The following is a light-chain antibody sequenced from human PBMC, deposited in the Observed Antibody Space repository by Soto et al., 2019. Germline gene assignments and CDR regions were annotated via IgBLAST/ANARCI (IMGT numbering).Light chain of an antibody. J-gene: IGKJ3*01. Sequence: DLRMTQSPSSLSASVGDRVTITCRASQSISTNLNWYQVKPGKAPKLLIYAASSLESGVPSRLMGSGSGTDFTLNISSLHPKDCATYYCEQSYTTPLFSFGPGTKVDIK. CDR2: AAS. CDR3: EQSYTTPLFS. V-gene: IGKV1-39*01. CDR1: QSISTN.